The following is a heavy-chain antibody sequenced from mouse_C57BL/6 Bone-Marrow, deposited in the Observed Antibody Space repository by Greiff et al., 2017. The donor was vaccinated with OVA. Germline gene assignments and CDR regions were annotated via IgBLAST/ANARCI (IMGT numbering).Heavy chain of an antibody. J-gene: IGHJ2*01. V-gene: IGHV1-15*01. D-gene: IGHD1-1*01. CDR1: GYTFTDYE. Sequence: QVHVKQSGAELVRPGASVTLSCKASGYTFTDYEMHWVKQTPVHGLEWIGAIDPETGGTAYNQKFKGKAILTADKSSSTAYMELRSLTSEDSAVYYCTRWVVVDYWGQGTTLTVSS. CDR2: IDPETGGT. CDR3: TRWVVVDY.